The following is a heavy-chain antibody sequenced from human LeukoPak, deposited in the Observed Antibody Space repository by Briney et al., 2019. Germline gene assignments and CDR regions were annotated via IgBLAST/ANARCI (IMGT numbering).Heavy chain of an antibody. CDR3: AELGITMIGGV. J-gene: IGHJ6*04. Sequence: GGSLRLSCAASGFTFGNYGMSWVRQAPGKGLEWVSAISGSGGSTYYADSVKGRFTISRDNAKNSLYLQMNSLRAEDTAVYYCAELGITMIGGVWGKGTTVTISS. V-gene: IGHV3-23*01. CDR2: ISGSGGST. D-gene: IGHD3-10*02. CDR1: GFTFGNYG.